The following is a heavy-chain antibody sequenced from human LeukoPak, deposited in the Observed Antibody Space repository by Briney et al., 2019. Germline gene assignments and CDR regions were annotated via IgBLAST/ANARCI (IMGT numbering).Heavy chain of an antibody. D-gene: IGHD3-10*01. Sequence: GASVKVSCKASGYTFTSYDINWVRQATGQGLEWMGWMNPNSGNTSYAQKFQGRVTMTRNTSISTAYMELSSLRSEDTAVYYCARGRGSGSYYARWYYFDYWGQGTLVTVSS. CDR2: MNPNSGNT. J-gene: IGHJ4*02. CDR1: GYTFTSYD. V-gene: IGHV1-8*01. CDR3: ARGRGSGSYYARWYYFDY.